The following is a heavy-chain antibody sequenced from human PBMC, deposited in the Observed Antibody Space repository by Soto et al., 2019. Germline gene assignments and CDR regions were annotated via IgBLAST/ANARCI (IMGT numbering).Heavy chain of an antibody. CDR1: GFTFSSYG. V-gene: IGHV3-33*01. CDR2: IWYDGSNK. CDR3: ARAGGCSGGSCYSNAFDI. J-gene: IGHJ3*02. D-gene: IGHD2-15*01. Sequence: QVQLVESGGGVVQPGRSLRLSCAASGFTFSSYGMHWVRQAPGKGLEWVAVIWYDGSNKYYAESVKGRFTISRDNSKNTLYLQMNSLRAEDTAVYYCARAGGCSGGSCYSNAFDIWGQGTMVTVSS.